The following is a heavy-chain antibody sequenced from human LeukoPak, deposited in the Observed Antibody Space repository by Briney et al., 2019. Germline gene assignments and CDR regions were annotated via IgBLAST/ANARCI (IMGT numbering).Heavy chain of an antibody. CDR2: ISAYNGNT. Sequence: ASVKVSCKASGYTFTSYGISWVRQAPGQGLEWMGWISAYNGNTNYAQKLQGRVTMTTDTSTSTAYMELRSLRSDDTAVYYCAXXXXXXDSSGPPDYWGQGTLVTVSS. V-gene: IGHV1-18*01. CDR1: GYTFTSYG. CDR3: AXXXXXXDSSGPPDY. D-gene: IGHD3-22*01. J-gene: IGHJ4*02.